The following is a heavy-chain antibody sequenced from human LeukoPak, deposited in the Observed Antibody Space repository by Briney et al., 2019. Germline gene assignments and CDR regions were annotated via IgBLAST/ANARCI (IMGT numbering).Heavy chain of an antibody. Sequence: VRSLRLSCSASRFTFSNYGMHWVRQAPGKGLQWVAFIWFDGSNKYYADSVKGRFTISRDNSKNTLYLQINSLSAEDTAVYYCARDRGNSHFDYWGQGTLVTVSS. CDR3: ARDRGNSHFDY. CDR2: IWFDGSNK. J-gene: IGHJ4*02. D-gene: IGHD3-10*01. CDR1: RFTFSNYG. V-gene: IGHV3-33*01.